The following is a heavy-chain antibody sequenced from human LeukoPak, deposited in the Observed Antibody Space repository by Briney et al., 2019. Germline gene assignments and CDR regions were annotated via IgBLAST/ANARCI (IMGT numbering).Heavy chain of an antibody. D-gene: IGHD5-18*01. CDR1: GFTFSSYV. Sequence: GRSLRLSCAASGFTFSSYVMHWVRQAPGKGLEWVAVISYDGSNKYYADSVKGRFTISRDNSKNTLYLQINSLRAEDTAVYYCARQGWIQLWFLDYWGQGTLVTVSS. CDR2: ISYDGSNK. V-gene: IGHV3-30*04. J-gene: IGHJ4*02. CDR3: ARQGWIQLWFLDY.